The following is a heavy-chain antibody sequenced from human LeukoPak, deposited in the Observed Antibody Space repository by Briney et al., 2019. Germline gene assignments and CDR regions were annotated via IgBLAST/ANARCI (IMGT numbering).Heavy chain of an antibody. Sequence: GASVKVSCKASGYTLTSYGISWVRQAPGQGLEWMGWISAYNGNTNYAQKLQGRVTMTTDTSTSTAYMELRSLRSDDTAVYYCARARIPYYYDSSGYYYDAFDIWGQGTMVTVSS. D-gene: IGHD3-22*01. CDR1: GYTLTSYG. J-gene: IGHJ3*02. V-gene: IGHV1-18*01. CDR3: ARARIPYYYDSSGYYYDAFDI. CDR2: ISAYNGNT.